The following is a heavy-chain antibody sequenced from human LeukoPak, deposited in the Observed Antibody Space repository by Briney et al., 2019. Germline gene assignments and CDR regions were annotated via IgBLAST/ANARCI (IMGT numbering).Heavy chain of an antibody. D-gene: IGHD6-19*01. CDR2: LKNNNDDWTT. J-gene: IGHJ5*02. V-gene: IGHV3-15*06. CDR3: NTTGKYSGEGRFWFAP. Sequence: GGSLRLSCAVSGLSLKIEEMTGLRDFRGKAPEGVIHLKNNNDDWTTNYAATVKNKFIISKDDSNNTLYHQMNNLKTENTAIYYCNTTGKYSGEGRFWFAPWGQGTLVTVS. CDR1: GLSLKIEE.